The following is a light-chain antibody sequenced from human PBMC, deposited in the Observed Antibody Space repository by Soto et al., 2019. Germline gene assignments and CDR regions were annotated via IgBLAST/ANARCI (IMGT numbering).Light chain of an antibody. V-gene: IGLV2-14*03. CDR3: SSYATSTTLL. Sequence: QSALTQPASVSGSPGQSITISCTGTSSDVGGYNYVSWYQQHPGRAPQLMIYDVSHRPSGVSNRFSGSRSGNTAYLTISGLQAEDEADYYCSSYATSTTLLFGGGTQVTVL. CDR2: DVS. CDR1: SSDVGGYNY. J-gene: IGLJ2*01.